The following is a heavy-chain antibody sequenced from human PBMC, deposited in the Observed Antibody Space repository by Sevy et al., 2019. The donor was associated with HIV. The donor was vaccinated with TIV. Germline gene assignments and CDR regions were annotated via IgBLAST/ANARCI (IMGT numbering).Heavy chain of an antibody. V-gene: IGHV3-23*01. CDR3: VKVGYDYVWGSYRYFDY. CDR1: GFTFSSNA. Sequence: GGSLRLSCAASGFTFSSNAMSWVRQAPGKGLEWVSAISGSGGGGSGGSTYYADSVKGRFTISRDNSKNTLYLQMNSLRAADTAIYYCVKVGYDYVWGSYRYFDYWGQGTLVTVSS. CDR2: ISGSGGGGSGGST. J-gene: IGHJ4*02. D-gene: IGHD3-16*02.